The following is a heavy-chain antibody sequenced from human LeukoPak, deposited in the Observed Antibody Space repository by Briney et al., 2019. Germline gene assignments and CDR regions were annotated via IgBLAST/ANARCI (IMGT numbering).Heavy chain of an antibody. Sequence: GPSVKVSCKASGYTFTGYYMHWVRQAPGQGLEWMGRINPNSGGTNYAQKFQGRVTMTRDTSISTAYMELSRLRSDDTAVYYCASLYYYDSSGYYDFDYWGQGTLVTVSS. CDR1: GYTFTGYY. CDR3: ASLYYYDSSGYYDFDY. J-gene: IGHJ4*02. CDR2: INPNSGGT. D-gene: IGHD3-22*01. V-gene: IGHV1-2*06.